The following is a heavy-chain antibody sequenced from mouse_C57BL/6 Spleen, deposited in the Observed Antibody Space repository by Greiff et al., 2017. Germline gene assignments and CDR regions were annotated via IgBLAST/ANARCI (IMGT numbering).Heavy chain of an antibody. V-gene: IGHV3-6*01. D-gene: IGHD2-2*01. CDR3: ARGIYYGYDVGYAMDY. CDR1: GYSFTSGYY. CDR2: ISYDGSN. Sequence: EVKLQESGPGLVKPSQSLSLTCSVTGYSFTSGYYWNWIRQFPGNKLEWMGYISYDGSNNYNPSLKNRISITRDTSKNQFFLKLNSVTTEDTATYYCARGIYYGYDVGYAMDYWGQGTSVTVSS. J-gene: IGHJ4*01.